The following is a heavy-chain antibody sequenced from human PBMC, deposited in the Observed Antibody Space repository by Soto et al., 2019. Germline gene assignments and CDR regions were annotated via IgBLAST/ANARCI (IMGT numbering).Heavy chain of an antibody. CDR3: ASHPSSWYGRDFDY. J-gene: IGHJ4*02. V-gene: IGHV1-69*12. CDR2: IIPIFGTA. CDR1: GGTFSSYA. D-gene: IGHD6-13*01. Sequence: QVQLVQSGAEVKKPGSSVKVSCKASGGTFSSYAISWVRQAPGQGLEWMGGIIPIFGTANYAQKFQGRVTNTADESTSTAYMQLSSLRSEDTAVYYCASHPSSWYGRDFDYWGQGTLVTVSS.